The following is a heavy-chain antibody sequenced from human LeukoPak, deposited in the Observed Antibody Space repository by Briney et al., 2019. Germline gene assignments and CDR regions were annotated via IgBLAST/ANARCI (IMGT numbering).Heavy chain of an antibody. CDR1: GYSLNAYY. CDR3: ARERTLTSCYDY. Sequence: GASVKVSCKASGYSLNAYYMHWVRQAPGQGLEWMGWINPSSGGTKYAQKFQGRVTMARDTSISTTYMELSRLTSDDTAVYYCARERTLTSCYDYWGQGTLVTVSS. D-gene: IGHD2-15*01. J-gene: IGHJ4*02. V-gene: IGHV1-2*02. CDR2: INPSSGGT.